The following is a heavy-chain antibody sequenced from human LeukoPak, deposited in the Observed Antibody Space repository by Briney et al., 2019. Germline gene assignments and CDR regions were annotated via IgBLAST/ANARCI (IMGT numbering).Heavy chain of an antibody. D-gene: IGHD3-3*01. J-gene: IGHJ4*02. CDR2: IKNKTDGGTT. CDR3: TTVLYDFWSGYCHLDY. V-gene: IGHV3-15*01. Sequence: PGGSLRLSCAASGFTFSNAWMSWVRQAPGKGLEWVGRIKNKTDGGTTDYAAPVKGRFTISRDDSKNTLYLQMNSLKTEDTAVYYCTTVLYDFWSGYCHLDYWGQGTLVTVSS. CDR1: GFTFSNAW.